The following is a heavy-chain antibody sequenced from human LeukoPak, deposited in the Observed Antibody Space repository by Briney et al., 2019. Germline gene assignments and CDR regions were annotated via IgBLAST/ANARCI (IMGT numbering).Heavy chain of an antibody. CDR3: ARQDAMGGYFDY. CDR2: INHSGST. J-gene: IGHJ4*02. Sequence: SETLSLTCAVYGGSFSGYYWSWIRQPPGKGLEWIGEINHSGSTNYNPSLKSRVTISVDTSKNQLSLKLSSVTAADTAVYYCARQDAMGGYFDYWGQGTLVTVSS. V-gene: IGHV4-34*01. D-gene: IGHD2-2*01. CDR1: GGSFSGYY.